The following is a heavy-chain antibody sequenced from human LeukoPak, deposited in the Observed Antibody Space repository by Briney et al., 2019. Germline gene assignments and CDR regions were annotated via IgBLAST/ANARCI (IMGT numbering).Heavy chain of an antibody. J-gene: IGHJ4*02. CDR2: ISYDGSNK. CDR3: AKTKARGYSGYES. CDR1: GFTFSSYG. D-gene: IGHD5-12*01. Sequence: GGSLRLSCAASGFTFSSYGMPWVRQAPGKGLEWVAVISYDGSNKYYADSVKGRFTISRDNSKNTLYLQMNSLRAEDTAVYYCAKTKARGYSGYESWGQGTLVTVSS. V-gene: IGHV3-30*18.